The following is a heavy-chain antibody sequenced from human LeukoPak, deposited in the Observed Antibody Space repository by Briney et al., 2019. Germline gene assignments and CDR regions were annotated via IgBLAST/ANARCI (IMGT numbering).Heavy chain of an antibody. CDR1: GGTFSSYA. CDR2: IIPIFGTA. D-gene: IGHD3-22*01. Sequence: SVKVSCKASGGTFSSYAISWVRQAPGQGLEWMGGIIPIFGTANYAQKFQGRVTITADESTSTAYMELSSVTAADTAVYYCARVDFYDSSGYALEHRQAGAGGYAFDIWGQGTMVTVSS. V-gene: IGHV1-69*13. CDR3: ARVDFYDSSGYALEHRQAGAGGYAFDI. J-gene: IGHJ3*02.